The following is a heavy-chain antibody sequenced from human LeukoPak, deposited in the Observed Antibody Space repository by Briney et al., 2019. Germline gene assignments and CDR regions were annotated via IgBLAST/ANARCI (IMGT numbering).Heavy chain of an antibody. D-gene: IGHD6-6*01. J-gene: IGHJ3*02. CDR2: ISSSSSYI. V-gene: IGHV3-21*01. CDR3: ARDSGSSSSYAFDI. CDR1: GFTFSSYA. Sequence: GGSLRLSCAASGFTFSSYAMSWVRQAPGKGLEWVSSISSSSSYIYYADSVKGRFSISRDNAKNSLYLQMNSLRAEDTAVYYCARDSGSSSSYAFDIWGQGTMVTVSS.